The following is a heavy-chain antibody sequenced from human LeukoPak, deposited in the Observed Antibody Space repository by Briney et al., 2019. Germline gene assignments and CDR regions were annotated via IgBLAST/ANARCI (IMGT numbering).Heavy chain of an antibody. D-gene: IGHD5-24*01. CDR1: GFSVSSNY. V-gene: IGHV3-53*01. J-gene: IGHJ4*02. CDR3: ARGIGGWLPYYFDY. CDR2: LYTDGKT. Sequence: GGSLRLSCAASGFSVSSNYMTWVRQAPGKGLEWVSLLYTDGKTDYGDSVKGRFTISRDNSKNTIFLQMNTLRAEDTAIYYCARGIGGWLPYYFDYWGQGTLVTVSS.